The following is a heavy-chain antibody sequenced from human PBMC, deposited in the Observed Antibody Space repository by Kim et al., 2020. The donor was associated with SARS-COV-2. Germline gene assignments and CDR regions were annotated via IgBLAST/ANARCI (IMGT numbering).Heavy chain of an antibody. V-gene: IGHV3-33*06. J-gene: IGHJ6*02. CDR1: GFTFSSYG. D-gene: IGHD6-13*01. CDR3: AKDVGGSSWYYYYYGMDV. CDR2: IWYDGSNK. Sequence: GGSLRLSCAASGFTFSSYGMHWVRQAPGKGLEWVAVIWYDGSNKYYADSVKGRFTISRDNSKNTLYLQMNSLRAEDTAVYYCAKDVGGSSWYYYYYGMDVWGQGTTVTVSS.